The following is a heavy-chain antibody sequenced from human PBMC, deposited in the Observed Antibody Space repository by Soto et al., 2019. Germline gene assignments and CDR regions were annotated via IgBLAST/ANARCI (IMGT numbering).Heavy chain of an antibody. CDR2: IRYDGSDE. CDR1: ASIFKGHG. Sequence: GGSLRLSCAASASIFKGHGMHWVRQVPGKGLEWVAIIRYDGSDEHYGDSVEGRFTISRDNSKNMLYLQMNSLRAEDTAVYYCARDGVGATTFFGFLDYWGQGT. D-gene: IGHD1-26*01. CDR3: ARDGVGATTFFGFLDY. V-gene: IGHV3-33*08. J-gene: IGHJ4*02.